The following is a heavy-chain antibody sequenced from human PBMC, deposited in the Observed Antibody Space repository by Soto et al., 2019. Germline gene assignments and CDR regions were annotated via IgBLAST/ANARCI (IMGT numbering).Heavy chain of an antibody. V-gene: IGHV3-7*01. CDR3: AMGVAWQLAPWSV. CDR2: IKQDGSEK. J-gene: IGHJ6*04. CDR1: GFTFSSYW. Sequence: GGSLRLSCAASGFTFSSYWMSWVRQAPGKGLEWVANIKQDGSEKYYVDSVKGRFTISRDNAKNSLYLQMNSLRAEDTAVYYCAMGVAWQLAPWSVWGKGTTVTVSS. D-gene: IGHD6-6*01.